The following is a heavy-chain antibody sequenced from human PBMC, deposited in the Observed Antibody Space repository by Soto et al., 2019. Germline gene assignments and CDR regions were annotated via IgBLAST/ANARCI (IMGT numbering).Heavy chain of an antibody. CDR2: INHSGNT. V-gene: IGHV4-34*01. CDR3: ARHHVRGRTIAGAAEF. Sequence: ETLSLTCAVYGKSLSGYYWSWIRQPPGKALEWIGEINHSGNTNYNPSLKSRVTISVDTSKNQLFLNLTSVTAADTAMYYCARHHVRGRTIAGAAEFWGQGTLVTVSS. D-gene: IGHD1-26*01. CDR1: GKSLSGYY. J-gene: IGHJ4*02.